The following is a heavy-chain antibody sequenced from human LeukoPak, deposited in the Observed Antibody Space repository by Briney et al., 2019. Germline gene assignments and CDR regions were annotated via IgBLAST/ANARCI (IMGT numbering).Heavy chain of an antibody. Sequence: PGGSLRLSCAASGFTFSSYEMNWVRQAPGKGLEWVSYISSSGSTIYYADSVKGRFTISRDNAKNSLYLQMNGLRAEDTAVYYCARGVLTKLYYFDYWGQGTLVTVSS. CDR2: ISSSGSTI. D-gene: IGHD2-8*01. V-gene: IGHV3-48*03. CDR1: GFTFSSYE. J-gene: IGHJ4*02. CDR3: ARGVLTKLYYFDY.